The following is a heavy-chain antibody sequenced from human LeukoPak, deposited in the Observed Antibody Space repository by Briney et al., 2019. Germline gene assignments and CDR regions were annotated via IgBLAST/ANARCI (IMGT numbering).Heavy chain of an antibody. J-gene: IGHJ5*02. CDR2: IDPSDSYT. CDR1: GYSFTSYW. D-gene: IGHD5-12*01. CDR3: ARHNWEYSGYDSDGDWFDP. Sequence: GESLRIFCKGSGYSFTSYWISWVRQMPGKGLGWMGRIDPSDSYTNYSPSFQGHVTISADKSISTAYLQWGSLKASDTAMYYCARHNWEYSGYDSDGDWFDPWGQGTLVTVSS. V-gene: IGHV5-10-1*01.